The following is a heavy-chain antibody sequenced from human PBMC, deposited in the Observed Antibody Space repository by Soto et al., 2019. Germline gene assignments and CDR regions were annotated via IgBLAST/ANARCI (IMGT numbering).Heavy chain of an antibody. CDR3: TTRDYDYIWGSYRYTVGLDY. CDR1: GFTFSNAW. CDR2: IKSKTDGGTT. J-gene: IGHJ4*02. D-gene: IGHD3-16*02. Sequence: GGSLRLSCAASGFTFSNAWMSWVRQAPGKGLEWVGRIKSKTDGGTTDYAAPVKGRFTISRDDSKKTLYLQMNSLKTEDTAVYYCTTRDYDYIWGSYRYTVGLDYWGQGTLVTVSS. V-gene: IGHV3-15*01.